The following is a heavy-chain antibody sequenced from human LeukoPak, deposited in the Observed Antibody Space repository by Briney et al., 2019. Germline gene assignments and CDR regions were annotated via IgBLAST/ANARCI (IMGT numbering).Heavy chain of an antibody. CDR3: ARVVNWGSGPFDY. Sequence: ASVKVSCKASGYTFTGYYMHWVRQAPGQGLEWMGRINPNSGGTNYAQKFQGRVTMTRDTSISTAYMELSRLRSGDTAVYYCARVVNWGSGPFDYWGQGTLVTVSS. CDR2: INPNSGGT. V-gene: IGHV1-2*06. J-gene: IGHJ4*02. CDR1: GYTFTGYY. D-gene: IGHD7-27*01.